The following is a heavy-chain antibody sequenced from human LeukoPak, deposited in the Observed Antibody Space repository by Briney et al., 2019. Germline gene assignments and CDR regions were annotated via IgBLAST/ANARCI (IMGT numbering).Heavy chain of an antibody. Sequence: ASVKVSCKASGYTFTSYYMHWVRQAPGQGLEWMGIINPSGGSTSYAQKFQGRVTMTRGTSTSTVYMELSSLRSEDTAVYYCARYTMVRGAMSYYGMDVWGQGTTVTVSS. V-gene: IGHV1-46*01. D-gene: IGHD3-10*01. CDR1: GYTFTSYY. CDR2: INPSGGST. J-gene: IGHJ6*02. CDR3: ARYTMVRGAMSYYGMDV.